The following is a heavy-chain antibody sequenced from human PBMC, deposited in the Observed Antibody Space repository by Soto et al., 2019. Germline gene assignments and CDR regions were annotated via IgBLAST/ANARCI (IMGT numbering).Heavy chain of an antibody. J-gene: IGHJ6*02. V-gene: IGHV4-59*08. D-gene: IGHD3-10*01. CDR1: GGSISNYY. Sequence: SETLSLTCTVSGGSISNYYWSWFRQTPGKGLEWIGYVHDSWGSNYNPSLKSRVAISLDTSKSQFSLKLTSVTATDTAVYYCARHGFGALHALVDVWGQGTTVTVS. CDR3: ARHGFGALHALVDV. CDR2: VHDSWGS.